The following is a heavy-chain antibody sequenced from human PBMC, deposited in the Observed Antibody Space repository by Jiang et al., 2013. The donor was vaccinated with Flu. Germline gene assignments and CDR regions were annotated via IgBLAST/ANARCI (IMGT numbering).Heavy chain of an antibody. V-gene: IGHV4-59*08. J-gene: IGHJ5*02. CDR3: ARHSSGSYSSWFDP. D-gene: IGHD1-26*01. Sequence: PGLVKPSETLSLTCTVSGGSISSYYWSWIRQPPGKGLEWIGYVYYSGATMYNPSLKSRVSMFVDTSKNQFSLKLTSVTAADTAVYYCARHSSGSYSSWFDPWGQGTLVTVSS. CDR2: VYYSGAT. CDR1: GGSISSYY.